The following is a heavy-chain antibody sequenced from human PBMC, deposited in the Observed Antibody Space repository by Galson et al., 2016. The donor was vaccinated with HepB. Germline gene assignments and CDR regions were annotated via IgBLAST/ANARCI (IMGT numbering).Heavy chain of an antibody. CDR3: ARGSNYDILTGYLS. J-gene: IGHJ4*02. D-gene: IGHD3-9*01. CDR2: ISGTGTYI. V-gene: IGHV3-21*06. CDR1: GFTFITCS. Sequence: SLRLSCAASGFTFITCSMNWVRQAPGKGLEWVSSISGTGTYIYYAESVKGRFTISRDNAKNLLYLQMNSLRAEDTAVYYCARGSNYDILTGYLSWGQGTLVTVSS.